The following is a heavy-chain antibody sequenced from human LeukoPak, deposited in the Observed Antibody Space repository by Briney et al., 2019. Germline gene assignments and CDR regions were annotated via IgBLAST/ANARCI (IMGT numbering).Heavy chain of an antibody. CDR3: ARDHKIFGQQLMYNWFDP. CDR1: GASISSYY. J-gene: IGHJ5*02. D-gene: IGHD6-13*01. Sequence: SETLSLTCTVSGASISSYYWSWIRQPPGKGLEWVGGSTNYNPSLKSRVTISVDTSKNQFSLKLSSVTAADAAVYYCARDHKIFGQQLMYNWFDPWGQGTLVTVSS. V-gene: IGHV4-59*01. CDR2: GST.